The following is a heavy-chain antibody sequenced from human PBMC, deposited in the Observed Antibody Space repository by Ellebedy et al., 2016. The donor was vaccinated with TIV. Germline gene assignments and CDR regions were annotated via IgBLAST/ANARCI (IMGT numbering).Heavy chain of an antibody. V-gene: IGHV3-30*02. Sequence: GGSLRLSCVASGFSFSNYGMHWVRQAPGKGLEWVAFKRFDGTNEYNGDSVKGRFTISRDNAKKSLFLHMSSLRDEDTAIYYCARFHRGSAPSWGQGALVTVSS. CDR1: GFSFSNYG. J-gene: IGHJ4*02. CDR2: KRFDGTNE. CDR3: ARFHRGSAPS. D-gene: IGHD1-26*01.